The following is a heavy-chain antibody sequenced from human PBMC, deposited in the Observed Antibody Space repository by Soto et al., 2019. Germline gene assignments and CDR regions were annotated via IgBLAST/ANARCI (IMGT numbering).Heavy chain of an antibody. V-gene: IGHV1-69*13. CDR2: IIPIFGTA. Sequence: SVNVSCKASGGTFSSYAISWVRQAPGQGLEWMGGIIPIFGTANYAQKFQGRVTITADESTSTAYMELSSLRSEDTAVYYCARATGYSYGELGYYYGMDVWGQGTTVTVSS. CDR3: ARATGYSYGELGYYYGMDV. J-gene: IGHJ6*02. D-gene: IGHD5-18*01. CDR1: GGTFSSYA.